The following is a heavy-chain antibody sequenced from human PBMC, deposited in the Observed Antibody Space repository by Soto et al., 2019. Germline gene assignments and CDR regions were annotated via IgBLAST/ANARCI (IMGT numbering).Heavy chain of an antibody. D-gene: IGHD3-10*01. CDR3: AHRRGGIWFGEYRFDP. CDR2: IYWDDDK. V-gene: IGHV2-5*02. CDR1: GFSLSTSGVG. Sequence: QITLKESGPTLVKPTQTLTLTCTFSGFSLSTSGVGVGWIRQPPGKALEWLALIYWDDDKRYSPSLKSRLTITNDTSKNQVVLTMTNMDPVDTATYYCAHRRGGIWFGEYRFDPWGQGTLVTVSS. J-gene: IGHJ5*02.